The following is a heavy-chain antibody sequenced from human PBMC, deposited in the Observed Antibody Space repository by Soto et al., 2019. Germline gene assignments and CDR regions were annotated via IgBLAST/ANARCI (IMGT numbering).Heavy chain of an antibody. Sequence: PGRNMRISSAAYGLTGSSNYMRWVRQAPGKGLEWVSVIYSGGSTYYADSVRGRFTISRDNSKNTLYLQMNSLRAEDTATYFCENVCSPSAADTAVFDAWGQGSLVTRS. D-gene: IGHD5-18*01. CDR2: IYSGGST. CDR3: ENVCSPSAADTAVFDA. CDR1: GLTGSSNY. V-gene: IGHV3-53*01. J-gene: IGHJ4*02.